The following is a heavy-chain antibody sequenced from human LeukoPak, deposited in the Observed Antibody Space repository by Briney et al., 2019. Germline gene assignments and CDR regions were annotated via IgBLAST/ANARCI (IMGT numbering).Heavy chain of an antibody. Sequence: PGGSLRLSCAASGFTFSSYGMHWVRQTPGKGLEWVAVIWYDGSNEYYADSEKGRFTISRDNSKNTLYLQMNSLRAEDTAVYYCANGGGVGWHRGGDFDYWGQGTLVTVSS. V-gene: IGHV3-33*06. D-gene: IGHD6-19*01. J-gene: IGHJ4*02. CDR3: ANGGGVGWHRGGDFDY. CDR2: IWYDGSNE. CDR1: GFTFSSYG.